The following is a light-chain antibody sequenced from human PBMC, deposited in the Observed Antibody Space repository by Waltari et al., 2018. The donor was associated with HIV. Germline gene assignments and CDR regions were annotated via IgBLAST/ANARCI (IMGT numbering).Light chain of an antibody. CDR2: WAY. CDR3: QQYYRTPLT. V-gene: IGKV4-1*01. CDR1: QNLLYRSNNKTY. Sequence: DIVMTQSPDSLTVSLGDRATIYCKSSQNLLYRSNNKTYVAWYQQKAGQPPKLLIYWAYTRESGVPARFSGGGSGTDFTLTISSLQAEDVATYYCQQYYRTPLTFGGGTKVEIK. J-gene: IGKJ4*01.